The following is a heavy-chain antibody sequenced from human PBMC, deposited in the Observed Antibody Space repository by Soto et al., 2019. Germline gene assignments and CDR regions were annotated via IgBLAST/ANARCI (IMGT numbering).Heavy chain of an antibody. CDR2: IGGSGDFT. V-gene: IGHV3-23*01. Sequence: EVQLLESGGGLIQPGGSLRLSCAASGFTFTNYVMSWVRQAPGEGLEWVSAIGGSGDFTYHAESVKGRFTISRDNSKNTLYLQMNSLRVEDKAIYYCAKGSSNARPYYFDYWGQGTVVTVSS. CDR1: GFTFTNYV. D-gene: IGHD2-2*01. CDR3: AKGSSNARPYYFDY. J-gene: IGHJ4*02.